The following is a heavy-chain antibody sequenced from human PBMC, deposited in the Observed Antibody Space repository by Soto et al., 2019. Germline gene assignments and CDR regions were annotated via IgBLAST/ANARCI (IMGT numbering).Heavy chain of an antibody. Sequence: ASVKVSCKASGYTFTGYYMHWVRQPPGQGLEWMGWINPNSGGTNYAQKFQGRVTMTRDTSISTAYMELSRLRSDDTAVYYCAREGHIVATMVYYYYYGMDVWGQGTTVTVSS. J-gene: IGHJ6*02. CDR1: GYTFTGYY. D-gene: IGHD5-12*01. CDR2: INPNSGGT. CDR3: AREGHIVATMVYYYYYGMDV. V-gene: IGHV1-2*02.